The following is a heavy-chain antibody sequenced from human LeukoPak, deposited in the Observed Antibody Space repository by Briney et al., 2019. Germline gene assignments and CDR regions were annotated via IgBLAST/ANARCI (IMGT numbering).Heavy chain of an antibody. CDR2: IKQDGSDK. CDR3: LTSTRSHRFDY. CDR1: GFTFSSYW. V-gene: IGHV3-7*01. Sequence: GGSLRVSCAASGFTFSSYWMSWVRQAPGKGLEWVANIKQDGSDKYYVGSVEGRFIISRGNAKNSLYLQMNSLRAEDTAVYYCLTSTRSHRFDYWGQGTLVTVSS. J-gene: IGHJ4*02. D-gene: IGHD2-15*01.